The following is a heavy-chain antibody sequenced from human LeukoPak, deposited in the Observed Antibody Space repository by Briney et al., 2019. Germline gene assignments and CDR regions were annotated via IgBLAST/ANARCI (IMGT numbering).Heavy chain of an antibody. CDR3: ASGIYDFWSGSNDAFDI. V-gene: IGHV3-21*01. CDR1: GFTFSSYS. CDR2: ISSSSSYI. D-gene: IGHD3-3*01. J-gene: IGHJ3*02. Sequence: GGSLRLSCAASGFTFSSYSMNWVRQAPGEGLEWVSSISSSSSYIYYADSVKGRFTISRDNAKNTLYLQMNSLRAEDTAVYYCASGIYDFWSGSNDAFDIWGQGTMVTVSS.